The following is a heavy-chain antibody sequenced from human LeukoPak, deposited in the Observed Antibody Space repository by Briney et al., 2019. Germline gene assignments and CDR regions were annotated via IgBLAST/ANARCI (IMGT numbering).Heavy chain of an antibody. Sequence: GGSLRLSCAASGFTFSSYAMDWVRQAPGKGLEWVAFISNDGTNKYYADSVKGRFTISRDNSKNTLYLQMNSLRAEGTAVYYCGRDQGGSIGWYGDYWGQGTLVTVSS. D-gene: IGHD6-19*01. J-gene: IGHJ4*02. V-gene: IGHV3-30*04. CDR1: GFTFSSYA. CDR2: ISNDGTNK. CDR3: GRDQGGSIGWYGDY.